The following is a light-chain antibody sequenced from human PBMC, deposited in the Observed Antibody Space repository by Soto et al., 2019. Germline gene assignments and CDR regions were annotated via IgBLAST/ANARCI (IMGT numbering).Light chain of an antibody. CDR2: DVN. V-gene: IGLV2-8*01. J-gene: IGLJ2*01. CDR3: ISYAGSNKPA. Sequence: QSVLTQPPSASGSPGQSVAISCSGTSSDDCGYNYVSWYQQHPGKAPKLMFYDVNKRPSGVSDRFSGAKSGNTASLTVSGLQDENVVDYSCISYAGSNKPAFGGGTKLTVL. CDR1: SSDDCGYNY.